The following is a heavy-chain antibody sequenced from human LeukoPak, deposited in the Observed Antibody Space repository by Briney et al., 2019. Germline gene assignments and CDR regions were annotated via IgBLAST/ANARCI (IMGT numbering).Heavy chain of an antibody. CDR1: GFTFSSYE. V-gene: IGHV3-48*03. D-gene: IGHD6-13*01. Sequence: XGSLRLSCAASGFTFSSYEMNWVRQAPGKGLDWVSYISTSGSTIYYADSVKGRFTISRDNAKNSLYLQMNSLRAEDTAVYYCATSRGSWPDYFDYWGQGTLVTVSS. CDR2: ISTSGSTI. CDR3: ATSRGSWPDYFDY. J-gene: IGHJ4*02.